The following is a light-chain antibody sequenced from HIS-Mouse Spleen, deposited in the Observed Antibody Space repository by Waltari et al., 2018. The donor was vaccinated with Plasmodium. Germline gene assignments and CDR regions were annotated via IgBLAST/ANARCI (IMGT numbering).Light chain of an antibody. CDR2: EDS. CDR1: ALTNKY. V-gene: IGLV3-10*01. CDR3: YSTDSSGNHRV. J-gene: IGLJ3*02. Sequence: YELTQPPSVSVSPGQPARITCPGNALTNKYAFWYQQKSGQAPVLVIYEDSKRPSGIPERFSGSSSGTMATLTISGAQVEDEADYYCYSTDSSGNHRVFGGGTKLTVL.